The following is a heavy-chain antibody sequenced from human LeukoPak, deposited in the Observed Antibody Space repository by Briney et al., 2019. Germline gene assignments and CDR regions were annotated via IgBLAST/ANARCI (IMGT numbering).Heavy chain of an antibody. J-gene: IGHJ4*02. CDR1: GGTFSSYA. V-gene: IGHV1-69*13. CDR2: IIPIFGTA. CDR3: ARGSLYSSSLYYFDY. D-gene: IGHD6-13*01. Sequence: SVTVSCKASGGTFSSYAISWVRQAPGQGLEWMGGIIPIFGTANYAQKFQGRVTITADESTSTAYMELSSLRSEDTAVYYCARGSLYSSSLYYFDYWGQGTLVTVSS.